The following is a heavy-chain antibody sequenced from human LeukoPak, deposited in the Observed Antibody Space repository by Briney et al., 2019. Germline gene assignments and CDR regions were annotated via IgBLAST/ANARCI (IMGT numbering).Heavy chain of an antibody. CDR3: AKDWDAVITLLFDY. CDR1: GFTFSSYA. D-gene: IGHD3-22*01. J-gene: IGHJ4*02. CDR2: ISGSGGST. V-gene: IGHV3-23*01. Sequence: GGPLRLSCAASGFTFSSYAMSWVRQAPGKGLEWVSAISGSGGSTYYADSVKGRFTISRDNSKNTLYLQMNSLRAEDTAVYYCAKDWDAVITLLFDYWGQGTLVTVSS.